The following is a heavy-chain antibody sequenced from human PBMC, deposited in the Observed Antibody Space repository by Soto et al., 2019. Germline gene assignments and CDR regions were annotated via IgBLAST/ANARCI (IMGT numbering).Heavy chain of an antibody. CDR3: ACPRITIFGVVIAPLDY. CDR1: GFTFSSYA. Sequence: GGSLRLSCAASGFTFSSYAMSWVRQAPGKGLEWVSAISGSGGSTYYADSVKGRFTISRDNSKNTLYLQMNSLRAEDTAVYYCACPRITIFGVVIAPLDYWGQGTLVTVSS. CDR2: ISGSGGST. V-gene: IGHV3-23*01. J-gene: IGHJ4*02. D-gene: IGHD3-3*01.